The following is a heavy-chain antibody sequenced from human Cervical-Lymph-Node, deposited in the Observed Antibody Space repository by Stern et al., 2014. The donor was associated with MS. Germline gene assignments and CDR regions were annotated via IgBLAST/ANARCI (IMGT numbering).Heavy chain of an antibody. CDR1: GYSFSNFW. Sequence: EVQLVESGAEVKKPGESLKISCKTSGYSFSNFWIGWVRQMPGKGLEWMGIIYPEDSDTTYSPSFQGHVTISADESISTAYLQWRSPKASDTAMYYCVRRRDSDSYDTFDIWGQGTMLIVSS. CDR2: IYPEDSDT. J-gene: IGHJ3*02. CDR3: VRRRDSDSYDTFDI. D-gene: IGHD3-22*01. V-gene: IGHV5-51*01.